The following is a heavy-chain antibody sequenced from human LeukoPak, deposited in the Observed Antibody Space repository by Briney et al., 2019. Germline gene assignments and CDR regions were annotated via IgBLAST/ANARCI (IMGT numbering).Heavy chain of an antibody. Sequence: PSETLSLTCTVSGGSISSYYWSWIRQPPGQGLEWNGYIYNSGSTNYNPSLKSRVTISVDTSKNQFSLKLSSVTAADTAVYYCARGPIFDLWFGESPDAFDIWGQGTMVTVSS. CDR3: ARGPIFDLWFGESPDAFDI. J-gene: IGHJ3*02. CDR2: IYNSGST. CDR1: GGSISSYY. D-gene: IGHD3-10*01. V-gene: IGHV4-59*01.